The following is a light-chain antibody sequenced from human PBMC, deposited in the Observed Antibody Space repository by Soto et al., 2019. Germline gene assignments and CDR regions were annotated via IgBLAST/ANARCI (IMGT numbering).Light chain of an antibody. CDR2: DAS. J-gene: IGKJ4*01. CDR3: QQYNFWPPLT. Sequence: EIVMTQSPATLSVSPGERATLSCRASQSVNSNLAWYRQKPGQAPRLLISDASPRATGVPARFSGSGSGTEFTLTIRSLQSEDSGIYYCQQYNFWPPLTFGGGTKVEIK. CDR1: QSVNSN. V-gene: IGKV3-15*01.